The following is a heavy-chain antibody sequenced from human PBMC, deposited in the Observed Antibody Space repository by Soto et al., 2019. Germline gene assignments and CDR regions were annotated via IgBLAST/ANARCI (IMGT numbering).Heavy chain of an antibody. D-gene: IGHD3-3*01. V-gene: IGHV3-7*01. Sequence: GGSLRLSCAASGFTFSSYWMSWVRQAPGKGLEWVANIKQDGSEKYYVDSVKGRFTISRDNAKNSLYLQMNSLRAEDTVVYYCARSPFGVVIEYFDYWGQGTPVTVSS. CDR1: GFTFSSYW. J-gene: IGHJ4*02. CDR2: IKQDGSEK. CDR3: ARSPFGVVIEYFDY.